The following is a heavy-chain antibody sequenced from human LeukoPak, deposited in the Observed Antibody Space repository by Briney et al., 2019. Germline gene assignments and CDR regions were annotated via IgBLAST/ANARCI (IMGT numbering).Heavy chain of an antibody. CDR3: ATERGYCSSSICYGYFDS. CDR2: FDPEDGEA. D-gene: IGHD2-2*01. Sequence: ASVKVSCKVSEYTLSELSMHWVRQAPGKGLEWMGGFDPEDGEAIYAQKFQGRVTMTEDTSTDTAYMDLSSLRSEDTAVYYCATERGYCSSSICYGYFDSLGQGTLVTVSS. CDR1: EYTLSELS. J-gene: IGHJ4*02. V-gene: IGHV1-24*01.